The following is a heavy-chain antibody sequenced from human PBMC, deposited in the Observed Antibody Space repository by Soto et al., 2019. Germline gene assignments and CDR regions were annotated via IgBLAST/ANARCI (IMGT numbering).Heavy chain of an antibody. CDR1: GYIFIHCF. V-gene: IGHV1-46*01. CDR3: ARSLGETTSLFDY. D-gene: IGHD1-26*01. CDR2: INPSSATT. J-gene: IGHJ4*02. Sequence: QVQLVQSGAEMKQPGASVKLSCQASGYIFIHCFMHWVRQAPGQGLEWMGCINPSSATTTYAQKFQGKVTVTRDTSTSTVYMELSSLGSGDKAMYYCARSLGETTSLFDYWGQGSLVTVSA.